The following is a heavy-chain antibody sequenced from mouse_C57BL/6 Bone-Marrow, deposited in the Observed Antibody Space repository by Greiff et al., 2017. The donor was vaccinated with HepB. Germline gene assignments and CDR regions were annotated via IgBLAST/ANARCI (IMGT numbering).Heavy chain of an antibody. Sequence: DVQLVESVAELVRPGASVKLSCTASGFNIKNTYMHWVKQRPEQGLEWIGRIDPANGNTKYAPKFQGKATITADTSSNTAYLQLSSLTSEDTAIYYCARGWDYDYAPFAYWGQGTLVTVSA. CDR2: IDPANGNT. V-gene: IGHV14-3*01. D-gene: IGHD2-4*01. J-gene: IGHJ3*01. CDR1: GFNIKNTY. CDR3: ARGWDYDYAPFAY.